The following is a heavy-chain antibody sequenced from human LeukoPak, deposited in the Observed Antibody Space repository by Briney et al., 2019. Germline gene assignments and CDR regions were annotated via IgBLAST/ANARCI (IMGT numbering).Heavy chain of an antibody. CDR3: ARARGIQLWLAFDY. J-gene: IGHJ4*02. Sequence: ASVKVSCKASGYTFTSYGISWVRQALGQGLEWMGWINPNSGGTNYAQKFQGRVTMTRDTSITTASMELSSLRSDDTAVYYCARARGIQLWLAFDYWGQGTLVTVSS. CDR2: INPNSGGT. CDR1: GYTFTSYG. V-gene: IGHV1-2*02. D-gene: IGHD5-18*01.